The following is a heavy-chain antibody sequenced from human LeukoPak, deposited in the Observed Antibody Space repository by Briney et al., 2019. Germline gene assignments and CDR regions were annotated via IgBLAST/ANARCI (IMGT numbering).Heavy chain of an antibody. CDR1: GFTFSSYA. CDR2: ISYDGSNK. CDR3: ARGPGYGSGIVYYYYGMDV. Sequence: PGGSLRLSCAASGFTFSSYAMHWVRQAPGKGLEWVAVISYDGSNKYYADSVKGRFTISRDNSKNTLYLQMNSLRAEDTAVYYCARGPGYGSGIVYYYYGMDVWGQGTTVTVSS. V-gene: IGHV3-30-3*01. J-gene: IGHJ6*02. D-gene: IGHD3-10*01.